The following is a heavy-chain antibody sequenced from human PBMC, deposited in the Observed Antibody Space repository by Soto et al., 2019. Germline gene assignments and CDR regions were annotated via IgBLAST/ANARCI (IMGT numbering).Heavy chain of an antibody. V-gene: IGHV3-23*01. CDR3: ARRGPGTYVDY. Sequence: EVQLLESGGGLVQPGGSLRLSCAASGFTFSSYAMRWVRQAPGKGLEWVSAVSGSGGSTYYADSAKGRFTISRDNSKNTLYLQMNSLRAEDAAVYYCARRGPGTYVDYWGQGTLVTVSS. D-gene: IGHD6-13*01. CDR1: GFTFSSYA. CDR2: VSGSGGST. J-gene: IGHJ4*02.